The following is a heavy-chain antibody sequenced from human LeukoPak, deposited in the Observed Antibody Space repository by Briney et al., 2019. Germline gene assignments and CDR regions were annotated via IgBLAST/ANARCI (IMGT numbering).Heavy chain of an antibody. D-gene: IGHD2-15*01. J-gene: IGHJ4*02. Sequence: PGGSLRLSCAASGFTFSSYSMNWVRQAPGKGLEWVSSISSSSSYIYYADSVKGRFTISRDNAKKSLYLQMNSLRAEDTAVYYCASNFNCSGCSCYFWGQGTLVTVSS. CDR2: ISSSSSYI. CDR1: GFTFSSYS. V-gene: IGHV3-21*01. CDR3: ASNFNCSGCSCYF.